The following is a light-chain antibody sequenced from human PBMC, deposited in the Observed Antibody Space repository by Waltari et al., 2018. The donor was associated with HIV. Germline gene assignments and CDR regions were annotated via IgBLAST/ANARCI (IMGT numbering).Light chain of an antibody. CDR1: SSNIGANP. J-gene: IGLJ2*01. Sequence: QSVLTQPPPASGTPGPRVPISCSGSSSNIGANPVNWYRQVPGTAPQVRIYSNNQRPSGVPDRFSGSKSGTSVSLAISGLQSEDEADYYCSTWDDSLNEWVFGGGTKLTVL. CDR2: SNN. CDR3: STWDDSLNEWV. V-gene: IGLV1-44*01.